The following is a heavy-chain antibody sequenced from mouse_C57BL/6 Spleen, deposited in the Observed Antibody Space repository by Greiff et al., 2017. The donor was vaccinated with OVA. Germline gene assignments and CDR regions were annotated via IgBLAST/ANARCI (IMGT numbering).Heavy chain of an antibody. CDR2: ISYDGSN. CDR1: GYSITSGYY. Sequence: VQLQQSGPGLVKPSQSLSLTCSVTGYSITSGYYWNWIRQFPGNKLEWMGYISYDGSNNYNPSLKNRISITRDTSKNQFFLKLNSVTTEDTATYYCARGGNSYYFDYWGQGTTLTVSS. D-gene: IGHD2-1*01. J-gene: IGHJ2*01. V-gene: IGHV3-6*01. CDR3: ARGGNSYYFDY.